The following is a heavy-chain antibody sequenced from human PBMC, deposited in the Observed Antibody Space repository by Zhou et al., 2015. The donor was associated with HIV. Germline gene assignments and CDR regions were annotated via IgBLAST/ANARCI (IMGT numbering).Heavy chain of an antibody. CDR3: AREGYYRGYSGYDRPYFYGMAV. D-gene: IGHD5-12*01. CDR1: GYTFHSYG. V-gene: IGHV1-18*01. J-gene: IGHJ6*02. Sequence: QAQLVQSGREVKKPGASVKVSCKASGYTFHSYGISWVRQAPGQGLEWMGWSSPYNGDTKYSPKLQGRATMTTDTSTNTAYMELRSLRSDDTAVYYCAREGYYRGYSGYDRPYFYGMAVWGQGTTVTVS. CDR2: SSPYNGDT.